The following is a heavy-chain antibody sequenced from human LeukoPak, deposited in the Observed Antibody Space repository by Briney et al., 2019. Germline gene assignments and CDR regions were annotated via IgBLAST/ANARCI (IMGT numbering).Heavy chain of an antibody. CDR2: IIPILGIA. Sequence: GASVKVSCKASGGTFSSYAISWVRQAPGQGLEWMGRIIPILGIANYAQKFQGRVTITADKSTSTAYMELSSLRSEDTAVYYCARDWSGYCSSTSCYRNYYYGMDVWGQGTTVTVSS. CDR1: GGTFSSYA. D-gene: IGHD2-2*02. J-gene: IGHJ6*02. CDR3: ARDWSGYCSSTSCYRNYYYGMDV. V-gene: IGHV1-69*04.